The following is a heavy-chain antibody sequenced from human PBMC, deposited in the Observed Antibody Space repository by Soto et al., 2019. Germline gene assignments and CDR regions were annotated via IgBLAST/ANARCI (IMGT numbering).Heavy chain of an antibody. V-gene: IGHV1-2*02. Sequence: QVRLVQSGAEVKQPGASVKVSCKASGYIFTGYYLHWVRQAPGQGLEWMGWINPNRGGTKYEQTFQGRVTMTRDTSIRTAYMELTSLRADDKAMYYFAREGGAGDRFFDSWGQGTLVTVSS. J-gene: IGHJ4*02. CDR1: GYIFTGYY. D-gene: IGHD7-27*01. CDR3: AREGGAGDRFFDS. CDR2: INPNRGGT.